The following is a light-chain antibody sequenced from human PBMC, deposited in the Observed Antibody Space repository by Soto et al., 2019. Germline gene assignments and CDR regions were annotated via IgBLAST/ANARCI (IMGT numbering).Light chain of an antibody. CDR2: GNN. CDR1: SSNIGAGYV. V-gene: IGLV1-40*01. Sequence: QSVLTQSPSVSGAPGQRVTISCTGSSSNIGAGYVVHWYQQLPGTAPKLLISGNNNRPSGVPDRFSGSKSGTSASLAITGLQAEDESDYYCQSYESSPSGVVFGGGTKLTVL. J-gene: IGLJ2*01. CDR3: QSYESSPSGVV.